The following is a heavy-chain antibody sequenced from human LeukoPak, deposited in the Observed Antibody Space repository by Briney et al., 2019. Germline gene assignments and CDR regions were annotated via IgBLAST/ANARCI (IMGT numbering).Heavy chain of an antibody. Sequence: PSETLSLTCTVSGGSISSYYWSWIRQPPGKGLEWIGYIYYSGSTYYNPSLKSRVTISVDTSKNQFSLKLSSVTAADTAVYYCARSDIVATIGVWGQGTLVTVSS. J-gene: IGHJ4*02. CDR3: ARSDIVATIGV. CDR2: IYYSGST. D-gene: IGHD5-12*01. CDR1: GGSISSYY. V-gene: IGHV4-59*08.